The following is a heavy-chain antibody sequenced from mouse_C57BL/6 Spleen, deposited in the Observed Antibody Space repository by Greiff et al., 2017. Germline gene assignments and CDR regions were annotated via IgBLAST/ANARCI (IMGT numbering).Heavy chain of an antibody. CDR1: GYTFTSYW. CDR3: AGHYYGSSYNYYAMDY. CDR2: IDPNSGGT. J-gene: IGHJ4*01. D-gene: IGHD1-1*01. Sequence: VQLQQPGAELVKPGASVKLSCKASGYTFTSYWMHWVKQRPGRGLEWIGRIDPNSGGTKYNEKFKSKATLTVDKPSSTAYMQLSSLTSEDSAVYYCAGHYYGSSYNYYAMDYWGQGTSVTVSS. V-gene: IGHV1-72*01.